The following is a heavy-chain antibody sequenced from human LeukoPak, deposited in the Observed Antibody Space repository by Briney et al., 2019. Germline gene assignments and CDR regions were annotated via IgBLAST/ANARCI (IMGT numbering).Heavy chain of an antibody. V-gene: IGHV3-74*01. CDR1: GFTFRHYT. J-gene: IGHJ4*02. D-gene: IGHD6-13*01. CDR2: INSDGSST. CDR3: ARRIAAAAAPYYFDY. Sequence: GTSLRLSCAASGFTFRHYTMHWVRQAPGKGLEWVSRINSDGSSTSYADSVKGRFTISRDNAKNTLYLQMNSLRAEDTAVYYCARRIAAAAAPYYFDYWGQGTLVTVSS.